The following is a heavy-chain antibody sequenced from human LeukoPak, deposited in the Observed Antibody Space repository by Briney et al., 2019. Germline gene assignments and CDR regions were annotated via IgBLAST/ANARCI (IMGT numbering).Heavy chain of an antibody. CDR1: GGSFSGYY. V-gene: IGHV4-34*01. CDR2: INHSGST. J-gene: IGHJ4*02. Sequence: SETLSLTCAVYGGSFSGYYWSWIRQPPGKGLEWIGEINHSGSTNYNPSLKSRVTISVDTSKNQFSLKLSSVTAADTAVYYCAGTNYILDYWGQGTLVTVSS. D-gene: IGHD3-10*01. CDR3: AGTNYILDY.